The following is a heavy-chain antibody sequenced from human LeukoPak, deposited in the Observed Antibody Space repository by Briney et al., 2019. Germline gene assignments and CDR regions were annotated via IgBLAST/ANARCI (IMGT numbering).Heavy chain of an antibody. CDR1: GYTFSSSD. CDR2: MNPNSGNT. J-gene: IGHJ3*02. V-gene: IGHV1-8*01. Sequence: ASVKVYCKASGYTFSSSDINRGRQATGQGLEWMVWMNPNSGNTGYAQKFQGRVTMTRDTSIGTAYMELSRLRSDDTAVYYCASPYYYDSSGYLPRVAFDIWGQGTMVTVSS. D-gene: IGHD3-22*01. CDR3: ASPYYYDSSGYLPRVAFDI.